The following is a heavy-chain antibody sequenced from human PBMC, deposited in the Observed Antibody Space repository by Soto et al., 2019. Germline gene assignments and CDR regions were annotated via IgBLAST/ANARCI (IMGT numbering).Heavy chain of an antibody. D-gene: IGHD5-12*01. CDR3: AAGGGLPRYY. J-gene: IGHJ4*02. CDR1: GGSISSGGYS. Sequence: QLQLQESGSGLVKPSQTLSLTCAVSGGSISSGGYSWSWIRQPPGKGLEWIGYIYHSGSTYYNPSLNSRGTTSVDRSKNQFSLKLRSVTAADTAVYYCAAGGGLPRYYWGQGTLVTVSS. CDR2: IYHSGST. V-gene: IGHV4-30-2*01.